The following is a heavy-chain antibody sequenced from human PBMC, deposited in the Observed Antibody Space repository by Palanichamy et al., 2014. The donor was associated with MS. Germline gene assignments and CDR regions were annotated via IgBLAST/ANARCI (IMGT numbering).Heavy chain of an antibody. Sequence: QLQLQESGPGLVKPSETLSLTCTVSGGSITRSSSYWGWIRQPPREGGVEWIGIIYYSGSTSYNPSLKSRVTLSRDTSRNQFFLKVSSVTAADTAVYFCAGYTEGTMVDYWGQGTLATVSS. V-gene: IGHV4-39*01. CDR3: AGYTEGTMVDY. D-gene: IGHD3-10*01. J-gene: IGHJ4*02. CDR2: IYYSGST. CDR1: GGSITRSSSY.